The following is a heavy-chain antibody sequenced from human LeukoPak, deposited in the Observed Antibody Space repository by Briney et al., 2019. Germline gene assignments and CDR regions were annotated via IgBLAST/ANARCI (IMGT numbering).Heavy chain of an antibody. D-gene: IGHD3-10*01. J-gene: IGHJ5*02. Sequence: KASETLSLTCAVSGGSISSGGYSWSWIRQPPGKGLEWIGYIYHSGSTYYNPSLKSRVTISVDRSKNQFSLKLSSVTAADTAVYYCARVITMVREWWFDPWGQGTLVTVSS. CDR3: ARVITMVREWWFDP. CDR1: GGSISSGGYS. CDR2: IYHSGST. V-gene: IGHV4-30-2*01.